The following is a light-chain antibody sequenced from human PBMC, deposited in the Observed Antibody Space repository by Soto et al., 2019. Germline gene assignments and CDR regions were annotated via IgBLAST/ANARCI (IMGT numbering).Light chain of an antibody. J-gene: IGKJ2*01. Sequence: TVLTQSPVTLSLSPGERVTLSCRASQSVSSSLAWYQQKPGQAPRLLIYDASQRATGIPARFSGSGSGTDFTLTISSLEPEDIAVYYCQQRDTWPLYTFGQGTKLEIK. CDR1: QSVSSS. V-gene: IGKV3-11*01. CDR3: QQRDTWPLYT. CDR2: DAS.